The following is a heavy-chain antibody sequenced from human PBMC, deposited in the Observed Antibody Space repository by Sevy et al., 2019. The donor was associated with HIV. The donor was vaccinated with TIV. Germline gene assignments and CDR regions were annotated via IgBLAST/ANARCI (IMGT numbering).Heavy chain of an antibody. Sequence: GGSLRLSCAASGFTFSSYAMHWVRQAPGKGLDWVTDISYDGSNKYYADSVKGRFTISRDNSKNTLYLQMNSLRVEDTAVYYCAKGGQWLVRDWFDPWGQGTLVTVSS. V-gene: IGHV3-30*18. CDR3: AKGGQWLVRDWFDP. D-gene: IGHD6-19*01. CDR1: GFTFSSYA. CDR2: ISYDGSNK. J-gene: IGHJ5*02.